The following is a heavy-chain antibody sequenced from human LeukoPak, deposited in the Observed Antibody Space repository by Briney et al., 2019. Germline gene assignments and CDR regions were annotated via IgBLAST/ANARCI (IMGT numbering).Heavy chain of an antibody. CDR3: ARHLAPYRPFHD. CDR1: GASISTYY. D-gene: IGHD1-14*01. Sequence: SETLSLTCTVSGASISTYYWTWVRQPPGRGLEWIGSMYTSVTTKYNPSLKSRGTISVDTSKNRSSLNLISVTAADTAVYYCARHLAPYRPFHDWGQGSLVTVSS. CDR2: MYTSVTT. J-gene: IGHJ4*02. V-gene: IGHV4-4*09.